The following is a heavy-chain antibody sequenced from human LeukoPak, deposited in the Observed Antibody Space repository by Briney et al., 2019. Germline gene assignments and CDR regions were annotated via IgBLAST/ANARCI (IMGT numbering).Heavy chain of an antibody. CDR2: IYYSGST. V-gene: IGHV4-61*08. CDR1: GGSISSGGYY. D-gene: IGHD1-26*01. Sequence: SETLSLTCTVSGGSISSGGYYWSWIRQPPGKGLEWIGYIYYSGSTNYNPSLKSRVTISVDTSKNQSSLNLTSVTAADTAVYYCARRSGSYLASDFWGQGTLVTVSS. CDR3: ARRSGSYLASDF. J-gene: IGHJ4*02.